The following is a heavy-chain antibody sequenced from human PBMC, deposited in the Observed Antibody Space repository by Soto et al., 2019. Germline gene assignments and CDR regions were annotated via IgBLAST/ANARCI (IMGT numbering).Heavy chain of an antibody. Sequence: QVQLVQSGAEVKKPGSSVKVSCKASGGTFSSYAISWVRQAPGQGLEWMGGIIPIFGTANYAQKFQGRVTIXXDXSXTTAYMELSSLRSEDTAVYYCARVSGSYYPNDAFDIWGQGTMVTVSS. V-gene: IGHV1-69*12. CDR1: GGTFSSYA. D-gene: IGHD3-10*01. CDR2: IIPIFGTA. J-gene: IGHJ3*02. CDR3: ARVSGSYYPNDAFDI.